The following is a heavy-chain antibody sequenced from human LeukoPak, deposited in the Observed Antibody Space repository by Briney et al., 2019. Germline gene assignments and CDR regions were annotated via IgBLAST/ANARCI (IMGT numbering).Heavy chain of an antibody. J-gene: IGHJ2*01. CDR1: GGSISSSSYY. V-gene: IGHV4-39*01. D-gene: IGHD1-26*01. CDR3: ARRWELLRIYKYFDL. Sequence: PSETLSLTCTVSGGSISSSSYYWGWIRQPPGKGLEGIGSIYYSGSTYYNPSLKSRVTISVDTSKNQFSLKLSSVTAADTAVYYCARRWELLRIYKYFDLWGRGTLVTVSS. CDR2: IYYSGST.